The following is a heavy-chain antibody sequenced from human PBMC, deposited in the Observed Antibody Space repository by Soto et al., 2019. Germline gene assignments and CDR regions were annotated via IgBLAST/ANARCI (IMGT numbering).Heavy chain of an antibody. J-gene: IGHJ6*02. CDR2: ISYDGSNK. CDR3: AKELGRSIPSEYSSSSTTFVYYYYYGMYV. Sequence: PGGSLRLSCAASGFTFSSYGMHWVRQAPGKGLEWVAVISYDGSNKYYADSVKGRFTISRDNSKNTLYLQMNSLRAEDTAVYYCAKELGRSIPSEYSSSSTTFVYYYYYGMYVWGQGTTVTVSS. D-gene: IGHD6-6*01. V-gene: IGHV3-30*18. CDR1: GFTFSSYG.